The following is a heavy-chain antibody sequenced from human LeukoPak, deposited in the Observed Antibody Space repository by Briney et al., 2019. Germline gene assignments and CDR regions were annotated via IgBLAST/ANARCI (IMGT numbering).Heavy chain of an antibody. Sequence: GSLRLPCAASGFTFSSYGMHWVRQAPGKGLEWVAVISYDGSNKYYADSVKGRFTISRDNSKNALYLQMNSLRAEDTAVYYCAREGTSGWYGDYWGQGTLVTVSS. J-gene: IGHJ4*02. V-gene: IGHV3-30*03. CDR1: GFTFSSYG. CDR2: ISYDGSNK. D-gene: IGHD6-19*01. CDR3: AREGTSGWYGDY.